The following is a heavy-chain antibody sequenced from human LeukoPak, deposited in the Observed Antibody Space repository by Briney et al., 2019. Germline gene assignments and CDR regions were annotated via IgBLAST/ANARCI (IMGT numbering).Heavy chain of an antibody. CDR3: AKGDDYGDSPHY. D-gene: IGHD4-17*01. Sequence: GGSLRLSCAASGFTFSSYEMNWDRQAPGKGLEWVAYISSSGGIIYYADSVKGRFTISRDNAKHSLYLQMNSLRAEDTAVYYCAKGDDYGDSPHYWGQGTLVTVSS. CDR2: ISSSGGII. J-gene: IGHJ4*02. V-gene: IGHV3-48*03. CDR1: GFTFSSYE.